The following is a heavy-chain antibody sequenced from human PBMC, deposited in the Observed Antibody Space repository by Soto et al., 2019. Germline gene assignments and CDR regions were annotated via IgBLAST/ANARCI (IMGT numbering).Heavy chain of an antibody. CDR1: GYTFSDYY. CDR2: IDTSGTKI. J-gene: IGHJ4*02. D-gene: IGHD3-3*01. Sequence: QVQLVESGGDLVKPGGSLRLSCAASGYTFSDYYMSWIRQAPGKGLEWISYIDTSGTKIYYADSVKGRFTSTRDNAKNSLYLEMNSLRDEDTAVYYCASHYDMWSGYLSPVDYWCQGTLVTVSS. V-gene: IGHV3-11*01. CDR3: ASHYDMWSGYLSPVDY.